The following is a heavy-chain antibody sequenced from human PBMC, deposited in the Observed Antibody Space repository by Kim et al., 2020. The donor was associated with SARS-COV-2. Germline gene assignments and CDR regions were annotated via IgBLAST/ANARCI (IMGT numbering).Heavy chain of an antibody. D-gene: IGHD6-13*01. J-gene: IGHJ5*02. CDR1: GFTFDDYA. CDR3: AKDFSPSYSSSWYGWFDP. CDR2: ISWNSGSI. V-gene: IGHV3-9*01. Sequence: GGSLRLSCAASGFTFDDYAMHWVRQAPGKGLEWVSGISWNSGSIGYADSVKGRFTISRDNAKNSLYLQMNSLRAEDTALYYCAKDFSPSYSSSWYGWFDPWGQGTLVTVSS.